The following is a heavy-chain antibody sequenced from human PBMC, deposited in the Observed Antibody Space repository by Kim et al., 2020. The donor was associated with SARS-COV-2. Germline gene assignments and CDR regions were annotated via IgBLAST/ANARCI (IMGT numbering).Heavy chain of an antibody. CDR1: GDSVSSNSAA. V-gene: IGHV6-1*01. Sequence: SQTLSLTCAISGDSVSSNSAAWNWIRQSPSRGLEWLGRTYYRSKWYNDYAVSVKSRITINPDTSKNQFSLQLNSVTPEDTAVYYCARDPGYSSSWYSFYYFDYWGQGTLVTVSS. J-gene: IGHJ4*02. D-gene: IGHD6-13*01. CDR2: TYYRSKWYN. CDR3: ARDPGYSSSWYSFYYFDY.